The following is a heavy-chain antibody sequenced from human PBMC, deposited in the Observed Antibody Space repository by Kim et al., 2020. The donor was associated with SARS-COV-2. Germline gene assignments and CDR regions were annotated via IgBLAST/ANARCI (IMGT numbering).Heavy chain of an antibody. D-gene: IGHD2-21*02. V-gene: IGHV1-24*01. CDR1: GYTLTELS. J-gene: IGHJ4*02. CDR3: ATVSWSPLRATAITFDY. CDR2: FDPEDGET. Sequence: ASVKVSCKVSGYTLTELSMHWVRQAPGKGLEWMGGFDPEDGETIYAQKFQGRVTMTEDTSTDTAYMELSSLRSEDTAVYYCATVSWSPLRATAITFDYWGQGTLVTVSS.